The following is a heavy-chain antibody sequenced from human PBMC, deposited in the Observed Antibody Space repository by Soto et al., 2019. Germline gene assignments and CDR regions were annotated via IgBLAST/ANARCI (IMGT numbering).Heavy chain of an antibody. Sequence: GGSLRLSCAASGFTFSNYWMSWVRQAPGKGLEWVANIKEDGSERNYVDSVKGRFTISRDNAENSLYLQMNSLRAEDPAVYYCASARHIGPWGQGTLVTVSS. CDR3: ASARHIGP. CDR2: IKEDGSER. CDR1: GFTFSNYW. D-gene: IGHD2-21*01. V-gene: IGHV3-7*01. J-gene: IGHJ5*02.